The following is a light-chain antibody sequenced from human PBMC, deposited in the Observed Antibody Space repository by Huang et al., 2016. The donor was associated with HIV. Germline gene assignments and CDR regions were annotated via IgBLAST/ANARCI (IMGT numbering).Light chain of an antibody. V-gene: IGKV3-11*01. CDR1: QSVGSY. J-gene: IGKJ1*01. Sequence: EIILTQSPATLSLSPGERATLSCRASQSVGSYLAGYQQKPGQAPRLLIYDASNRATGIPARVSGGGSGTDFTLTIRGLEPDDFAVYFCQQRSNRTPTTFGQGTKVE. CDR3: QQRSNRTPTT. CDR2: DAS.